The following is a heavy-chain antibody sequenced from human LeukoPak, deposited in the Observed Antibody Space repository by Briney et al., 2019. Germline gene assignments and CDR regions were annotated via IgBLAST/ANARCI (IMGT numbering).Heavy chain of an antibody. Sequence: SVKVSCKASGGTFSSYAISWVRQAPGQGLEWMGRIIPILGIANYAQKFQGRVTITADKSTSTAYMELSSLRSEDTAVYYCARGDSSSSDLDYWGQGTLVTVSS. CDR1: GGTFSSYA. V-gene: IGHV1-69*04. D-gene: IGHD6-6*01. J-gene: IGHJ4*02. CDR2: IIPILGIA. CDR3: ARGDSSSSDLDY.